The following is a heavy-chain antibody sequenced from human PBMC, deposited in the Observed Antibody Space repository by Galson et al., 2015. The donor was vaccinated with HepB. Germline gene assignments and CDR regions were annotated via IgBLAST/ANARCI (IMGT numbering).Heavy chain of an antibody. CDR3: ARASGYSSPVPSNEYFQH. Sequence: SVKVSCKASGGTFSSYTISWVRQAPGQGLEWMGRIIPILGIANYAQKFQGRVTITADKSTSTAYMELSSLRSEDTAVYYCARASGYSSPVPSNEYFQHWGQGTLVTVSS. J-gene: IGHJ1*01. CDR2: IIPILGIA. D-gene: IGHD6-13*01. V-gene: IGHV1-69*02. CDR1: GGTFSSYT.